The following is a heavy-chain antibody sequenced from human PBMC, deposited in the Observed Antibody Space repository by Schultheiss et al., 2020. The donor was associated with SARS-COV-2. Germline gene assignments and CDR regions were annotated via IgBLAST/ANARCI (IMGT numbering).Heavy chain of an antibody. J-gene: IGHJ4*02. CDR2: INHSGST. D-gene: IGHD5-18*01. V-gene: IGHV4-34*01. CDR3: ARAGNTAMAIDY. CDR1: GGSFSGYY. Sequence: SETLSLTCAVYGGSFSGYYWGWIRQPPGKGLEWIGEINHSGSTNYNPSLKSRVTISVDTSKNQFSLKLSSVTAADTAVYYCARAGNTAMAIDYWGQGTLVTVSS.